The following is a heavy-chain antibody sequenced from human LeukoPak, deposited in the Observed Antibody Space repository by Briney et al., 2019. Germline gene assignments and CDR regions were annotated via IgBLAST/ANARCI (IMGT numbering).Heavy chain of an antibody. D-gene: IGHD4/OR15-4a*01. Sequence: GRSLRLSCTVSGFTVSSKSMSWVRQAPGKGLEWVSFIYSDNTHYSDSVKGRFTISRDNSKNTLYLQMNSLRAEDTAVYYCARRAGAYSHPYDYWGQGTLVTVSS. J-gene: IGHJ4*02. CDR3: ARRAGAYSHPYDY. CDR2: IYSDNT. CDR1: GFTVSSKS. V-gene: IGHV3-53*01.